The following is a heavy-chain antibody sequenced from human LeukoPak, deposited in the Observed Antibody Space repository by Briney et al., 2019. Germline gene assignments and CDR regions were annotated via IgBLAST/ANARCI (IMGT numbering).Heavy chain of an antibody. J-gene: IGHJ4*02. V-gene: IGHV4-39*01. D-gene: IGHD5-12*01. CDR3: ARVWGYSYGYFDY. CDR1: VGSISSSSYY. CDR2: IYYSGST. Sequence: SETLSLTCTVSVGSISSSSYYWGWIRQPPGKGLEWIGSIYYSGSTYYNPSLKSRVTISVDTSKNQFSLRLSSVTAADTAVYYCARVWGYSYGYFDYWGQGSLVTVSS.